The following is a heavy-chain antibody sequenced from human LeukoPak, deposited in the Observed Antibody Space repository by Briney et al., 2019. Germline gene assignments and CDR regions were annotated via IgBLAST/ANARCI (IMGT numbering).Heavy chain of an antibody. CDR1: GFTFSSYG. CDR2: IRGSGGTT. D-gene: IGHD3-9*01. J-gene: IGHJ4*02. Sequence: GGSLRLSCTASGFTFSSYGMCWVRQAPGKGLEWVSAIRGSGGTTYYADSVKGRFTISRDNSKNTLYLQMNSLRAEDTAVYYWSRLDILACNYYFFNFWGQGTLVNV. V-gene: IGHV3-23*01. CDR3: SRLDILACNYYFFNF.